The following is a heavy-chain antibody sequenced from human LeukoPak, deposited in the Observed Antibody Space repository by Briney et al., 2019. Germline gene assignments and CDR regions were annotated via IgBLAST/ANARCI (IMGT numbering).Heavy chain of an antibody. J-gene: IGHJ6*03. CDR2: ISDGSGST. Sequence: GGSLRLSCAASGFTVSSYAMSWVRQAPGKGLEWVSAISDGSGSTYYADSVKGRFTVSRDNSKNTLYLQMNSLRAEDTAVYYCAKGGLDFGCWSDDYSYMDVWGRGTTVTVSS. V-gene: IGHV3-23*01. CDR1: GFTVSSYA. CDR3: AKGGLDFGCWSDDYSYMDV. D-gene: IGHD3-3*01.